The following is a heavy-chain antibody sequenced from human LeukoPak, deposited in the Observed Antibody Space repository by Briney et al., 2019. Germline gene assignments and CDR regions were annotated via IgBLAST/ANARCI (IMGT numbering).Heavy chain of an antibody. CDR2: FDPEDGET. Sequence: ASVNVSCKVSGYTLTELSMHWVRQATGKGVEGLGGFDPEDGETIYAQKFQGRVTMTEDTSTDTAYMELSSLRSEDTAVYYCARDQGTTIFGVVIPSWFDPWGQGTLVTVSS. J-gene: IGHJ5*02. CDR1: GYTLTELS. V-gene: IGHV1-24*01. CDR3: ARDQGTTIFGVVIPSWFDP. D-gene: IGHD3-3*01.